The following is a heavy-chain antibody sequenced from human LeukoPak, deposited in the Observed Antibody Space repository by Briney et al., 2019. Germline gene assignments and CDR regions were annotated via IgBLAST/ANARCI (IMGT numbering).Heavy chain of an antibody. CDR1: GYTITGYY. CDR2: INPNNGGT. J-gene: IGHJ4*02. CDR3: GRDRHWNQGNFDY. V-gene: IGHV1-2*02. D-gene: IGHD1-1*01. Sequence: ASVKVSCKAFGYTITGYYIHWVRQAPGQGLEWMGWINPNNGGTNSAQKFQGRVTMTRDTSIGTAYMELNGLTYDDTAVYYCGRDRHWNQGNFDYWGQGTLVTVSS.